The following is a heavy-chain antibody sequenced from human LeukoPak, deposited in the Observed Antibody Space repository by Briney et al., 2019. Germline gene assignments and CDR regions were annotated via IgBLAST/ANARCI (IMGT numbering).Heavy chain of an antibody. D-gene: IGHD1-26*01. Sequence: GGSLRLSCAASGFTFYDYTMHWVRQAPGKGLEWVPLISWDGGSTYYADSVKGRFTISRDNSKNSLYLQMNSLRTEDTALYYCAKDQNSGSLDYWGQGTLVTVSS. V-gene: IGHV3-43*01. CDR1: GFTFYDYT. J-gene: IGHJ4*02. CDR2: ISWDGGST. CDR3: AKDQNSGSLDY.